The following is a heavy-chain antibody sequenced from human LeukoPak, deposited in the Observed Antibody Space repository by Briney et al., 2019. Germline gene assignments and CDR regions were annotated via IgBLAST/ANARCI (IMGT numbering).Heavy chain of an antibody. CDR1: GGTFSSYA. J-gene: IGHJ3*02. Sequence: SVKVSCKASGGTFSSYAISWVRQAPGQGLEWMGRIIPILGIANYAQKFQGRVTITADKSTSTAYMELSSLRSEDTAVYYCARDPVAGSSDTSAFDIWGQGTMVTVSS. D-gene: IGHD2-15*01. CDR3: ARDPVAGSSDTSAFDI. CDR2: IIPILGIA. V-gene: IGHV1-69*04.